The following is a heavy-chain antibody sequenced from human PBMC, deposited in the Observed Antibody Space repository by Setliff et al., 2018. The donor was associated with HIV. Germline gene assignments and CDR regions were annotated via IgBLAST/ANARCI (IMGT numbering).Heavy chain of an antibody. CDR3: ARHDSGGYYSLDY. CDR1: DSGTYY. D-gene: IGHD3-22*01. V-gene: IGHV4-4*07. CDR2: VSSRGDT. J-gene: IGHJ4*02. Sequence: SETLSLTCTVSDSGTYYWSWIRQPAGKGLEWIGRVSSRGDTNYNPSLKSRVTMSVDTSKNQFSLKLTSVTAADTAVYYCARHDSGGYYSLDYWGQGTLVTVSS.